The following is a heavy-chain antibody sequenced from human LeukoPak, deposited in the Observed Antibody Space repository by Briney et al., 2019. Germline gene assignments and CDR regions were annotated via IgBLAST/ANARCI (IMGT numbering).Heavy chain of an antibody. CDR1: GYTFTGYY. CDR2: INPNSGGT. CDR3: ARERDGYNYGTHYGMDV. V-gene: IGHV1-2*04. Sequence: GASVKVSCKASGYTFTGYYMHWVRQAPGQGLEWMGWINPNSGGTNYAQKFQGWVTMTRDTSISTAYMELSRLRSDDTAVYYCARERDGYNYGTHYGMDVWGQGTTVTVSS. J-gene: IGHJ6*02. D-gene: IGHD5-24*01.